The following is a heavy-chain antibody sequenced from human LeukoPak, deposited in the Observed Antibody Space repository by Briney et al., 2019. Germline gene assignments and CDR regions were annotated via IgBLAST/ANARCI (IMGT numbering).Heavy chain of an antibody. D-gene: IGHD2-2*01. CDR3: ARVYCSSTSCYRGLLNWFDP. CDR2: IIPIFGTA. J-gene: IGHJ5*02. V-gene: IGHV1-69*13. Sequence: SVKVSCKASGGTFSSYAISWVRQAPGQGLEWMGGIIPIFGTANYAQKFQGRVTITADESTSTAYMELSSLRSEDTAVYYCARVYCSSTSCYRGLLNWFDPWGQGTLVTVSS. CDR1: GGTFSSYA.